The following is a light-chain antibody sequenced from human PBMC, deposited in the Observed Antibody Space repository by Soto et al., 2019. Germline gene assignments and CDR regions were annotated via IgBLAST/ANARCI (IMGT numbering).Light chain of an antibody. CDR1: QSVDRNF. CDR2: DVS. Sequence: IVLTQSPGTLSLSPGESATLSCRASQSVDRNFLAWFQHKPGQAPRLLIYDVSNRATGIPDRFSASGSGTDFTLTVSRLEPEDFAVYYCHQYAHSPLTFGGGTKVETK. J-gene: IGKJ4*01. CDR3: HQYAHSPLT. V-gene: IGKV3-20*01.